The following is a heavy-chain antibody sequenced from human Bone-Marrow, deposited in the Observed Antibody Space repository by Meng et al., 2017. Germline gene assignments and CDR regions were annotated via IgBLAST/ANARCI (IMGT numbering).Heavy chain of an antibody. J-gene: IGHJ3*02. V-gene: IGHV3-21*01. CDR2: ISSSSSYI. CDR3: ARKDIVVVPAGGFDI. D-gene: IGHD2-15*01. Sequence: GGSLRLSCAASGFTFSSYSMNWVRQAPGKGLEWVSSISSSSSYIYCADSVKGRFTISRDNAKNSLYLQMNSLRAEDTAVYYCARKDIVVVPAGGFDIWGQGTMVTVSS. CDR1: GFTFSSYS.